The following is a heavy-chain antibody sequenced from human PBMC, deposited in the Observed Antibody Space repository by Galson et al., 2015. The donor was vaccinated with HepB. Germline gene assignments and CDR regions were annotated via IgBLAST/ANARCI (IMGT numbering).Heavy chain of an antibody. V-gene: IGHV3-23*01. J-gene: IGHJ3*02. Sequence: SLRLSCAASGFTFRAYAMSWVRQAPGKGLEWVSGVSGSGGSTYYADSVKGRFTISRDNTKDTLYLQMNSLRADDTAVYYCAKGHLGAAPYDAFDIWAQGTMVSVSS. CDR3: AKGHLGAAPYDAFDI. CDR1: GFTFRAYA. D-gene: IGHD3-16*01. CDR2: VSGSGGST.